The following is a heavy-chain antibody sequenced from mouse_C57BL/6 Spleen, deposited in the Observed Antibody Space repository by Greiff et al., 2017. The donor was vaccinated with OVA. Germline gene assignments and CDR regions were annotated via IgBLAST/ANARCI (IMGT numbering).Heavy chain of an antibody. CDR1: GFSLTSYG. CDR3: ARSGNYEGYYAMDY. CDR2: IWSDGST. J-gene: IGHJ4*01. V-gene: IGHV2-6*03. D-gene: IGHD2-1*01. Sequence: VKLMESGPGLVAPSQSLSITCTVSGFSLTSYGVHWVRQPPGKGLEWLVVIWSDGSTTYNSALKSRLSISKDNSKSQVFLKMNSLQTDDTAMYYCARSGNYEGYYAMDYWGQGTSVTVSS.